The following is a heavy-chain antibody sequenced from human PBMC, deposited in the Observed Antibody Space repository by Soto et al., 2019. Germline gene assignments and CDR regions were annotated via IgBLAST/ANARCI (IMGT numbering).Heavy chain of an antibody. D-gene: IGHD3-10*01. Sequence: ASVKVSCKASGYTFTSYDINWVRQATGQGLEWMRWMNPNSGNTGYAQKFQGRVTMTRNTSISTAYMELSSLRSEDTAVYYCASRIYYYGSGRVGAFDIWGQGTMVTVSS. J-gene: IGHJ3*02. CDR3: ASRIYYYGSGRVGAFDI. V-gene: IGHV1-8*01. CDR1: GYTFTSYD. CDR2: MNPNSGNT.